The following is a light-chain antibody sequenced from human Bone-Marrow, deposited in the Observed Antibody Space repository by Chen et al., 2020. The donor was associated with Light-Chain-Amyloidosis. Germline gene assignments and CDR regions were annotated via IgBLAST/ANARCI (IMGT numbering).Light chain of an antibody. CDR2: RDT. CDR3: QAADSSGTYEVI. V-gene: IGLV3-25*03. CDR1: ELPTKY. Sequence: SYELTQPPSVSVSPGQTARTICSGDELPTKYAYWYQQKPGQAPVLVIHRDTERPSGISERFSGSSSGATATLTISGVQAEDEADYHCQAADSSGTYEVIFGGGTKLTVL. J-gene: IGLJ2*01.